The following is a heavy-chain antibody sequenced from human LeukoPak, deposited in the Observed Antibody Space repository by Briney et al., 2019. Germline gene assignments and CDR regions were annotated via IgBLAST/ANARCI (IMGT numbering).Heavy chain of an antibody. V-gene: IGHV3-21*01. CDR2: ISSSSIYI. D-gene: IGHD6-13*01. Sequence: GGSLRLSCAASGFIFSTYSINWVRQAPGKGLEWVSSISSSSIYIYYADSVKGRFTISRDNAKNSLYLQMNSLRAEDTAVYYCARFIAAPYYFDHWGRGTLVTVSS. CDR3: ARFIAAPYYFDH. J-gene: IGHJ4*02. CDR1: GFIFSTYS.